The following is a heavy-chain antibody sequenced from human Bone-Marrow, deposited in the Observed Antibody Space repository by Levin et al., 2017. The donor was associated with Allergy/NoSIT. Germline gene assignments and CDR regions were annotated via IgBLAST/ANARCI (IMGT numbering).Heavy chain of an antibody. D-gene: IGHD6-13*01. CDR3: ARPISSWHKYYFDS. J-gene: IGHJ4*02. V-gene: IGHV3-48*02. CDR2: ISGNSDTI. Sequence: GESLKISCAASGFTFSTYGMHWVRQAPGKGLEWVSYISGNSDTIYYGDSVKGRFTISRDNAKNAVYLQMNSLSDEDTALYYCARPISSWHKYYFDSWGQGTLVTVSS. CDR1: GFTFSTYG.